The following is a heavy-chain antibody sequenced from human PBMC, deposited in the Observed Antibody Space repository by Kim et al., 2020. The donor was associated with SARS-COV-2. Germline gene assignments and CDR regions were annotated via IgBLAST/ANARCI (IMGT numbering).Heavy chain of an antibody. CDR2: MSYSGDT. CDR1: GASITSYY. CDR3: ARDSHFTGRYFEDYFDS. V-gene: IGHV4-59*13. J-gene: IGHJ4*02. D-gene: IGHD2-8*02. Sequence: SETLSLTCTVSGASITSYYWSWIRQPPEKGLEWIGHMSYSGDTNYNASLESRVTISMDTSKNQLSLKLTSVTPADTAVYYCARDSHFTGRYFEDYFDSWGQGTLVTVSS.